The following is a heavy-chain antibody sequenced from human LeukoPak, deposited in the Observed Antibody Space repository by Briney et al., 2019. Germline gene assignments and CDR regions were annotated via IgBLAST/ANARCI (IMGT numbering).Heavy chain of an antibody. D-gene: IGHD3-10*01. CDR3: ASHLWFGELNWFDP. J-gene: IGHJ5*02. CDR2: IYYDGNT. V-gene: IGHV4-39*01. Sequence: SETLSLTCTVSGGSISSTTYYWGWIRQPPRKGLEWIGSIYYDGNTYFNPSLKSRLTISVDTSKNQFSLTLSSVTAADTAVYYCASHLWFGELNWFDPWGQGTLVTVSS. CDR1: GGSISSTTYY.